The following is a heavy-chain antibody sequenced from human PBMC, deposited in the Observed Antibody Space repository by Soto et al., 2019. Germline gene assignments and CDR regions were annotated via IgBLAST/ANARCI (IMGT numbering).Heavy chain of an antibody. J-gene: IGHJ4*02. V-gene: IGHV3-23*01. CDR1: GFTFSTYA. CDR2: ISGSPSST. Sequence: GGSLRLSCAASGFTFSTYAMSWVRQAPGKGLEWVSAISGSPSSTYYADSVKGRFTISRDNSKKTLFLQMNSLRAEDTAIYYCATDGYDSSADLYYFDYWGQGIPVTVSS. CDR3: ATDGYDSSADLYYFDY. D-gene: IGHD3-22*01.